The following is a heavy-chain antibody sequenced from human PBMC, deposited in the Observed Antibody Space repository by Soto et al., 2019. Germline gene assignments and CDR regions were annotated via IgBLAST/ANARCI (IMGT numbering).Heavy chain of an antibody. V-gene: IGHV1-3*01. Sequence: QVQLVQSGAEVKKPGASMKVSCKASGYSFSSYAIHWVRQAPGQRLEYMGWINAADGSTKYSQKFQGRVAITRDTSANTAYMELKNLRVEDTAVYYCARGATMVPGGHWGQGALVTVSS. CDR1: GYSFSSYA. CDR3: ARGATMVPGGH. D-gene: IGHD5-12*01. J-gene: IGHJ4*02. CDR2: INAADGST.